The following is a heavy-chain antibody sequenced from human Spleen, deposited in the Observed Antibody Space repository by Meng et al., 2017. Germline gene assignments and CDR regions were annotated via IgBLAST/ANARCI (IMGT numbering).Heavy chain of an antibody. J-gene: IGHJ3*02. CDR1: GFIFSNYE. CDR2: ISSSGNTI. D-gene: IGHD3-10*01. Sequence: GESLKISCAASGFIFSNYEMNWVRQAPGKGLEWISYISSSGNTIYYADSVKGRFTISRDNAKNSLYLQMNSLRAEDTAVYYCAREGTDYYYAFDMWGQGTMVTVSS. CDR3: AREGTDYYYAFDM. V-gene: IGHV3-48*03.